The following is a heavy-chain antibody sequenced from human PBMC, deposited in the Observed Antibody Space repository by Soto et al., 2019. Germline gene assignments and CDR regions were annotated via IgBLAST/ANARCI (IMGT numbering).Heavy chain of an antibody. D-gene: IGHD2-2*02. J-gene: IGHJ6*02. V-gene: IGHV5-51*01. CDR3: ARQVGYCSSTSCYTSSGMDV. CDR2: IYPGDSDT. CDR1: VYSFTSYW. Sequence: SLKISCKASVYSFTSYWIGWGRQMPGKGPEWMGIIYPGDSDTRYSPSFQGQVTISADKSISTAYLQWSSLKAADTAMYYCARQVGYCSSTSCYTSSGMDVWGQGTTVTVSS.